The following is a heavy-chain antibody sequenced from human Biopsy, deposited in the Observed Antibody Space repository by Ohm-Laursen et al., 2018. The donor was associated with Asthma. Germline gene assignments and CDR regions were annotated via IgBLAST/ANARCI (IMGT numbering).Heavy chain of an antibody. CDR2: ISYGGKT. Sequence: GTLSLTCTVSGGSMTPTSHYWDWIRQAPGKGLEWIGYISYGGKTSYNPSLKNRVTISRDTSKNQFSLRLTSVTAADTAVYICARRITIFGVVQKDHGMDAWGQGTTVIVSS. CDR3: ARRITIFGVVQKDHGMDA. J-gene: IGHJ6*02. V-gene: IGHV4-39*01. CDR1: GGSMTPTSHY. D-gene: IGHD3-3*01.